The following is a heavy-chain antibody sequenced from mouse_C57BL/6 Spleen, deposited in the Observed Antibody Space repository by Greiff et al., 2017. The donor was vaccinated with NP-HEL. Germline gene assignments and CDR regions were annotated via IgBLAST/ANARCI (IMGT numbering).Heavy chain of an antibody. J-gene: IGHJ2*01. CDR3: ARSPGGYDYDGFFDY. V-gene: IGHV1-42*01. CDR1: GYSFTGYY. CDR2: INPSTGGT. Sequence: EVKLMESGPELVKPGASVKISCKASGYSFTGYYMNWVKQSPEKSLEWIGEINPSTGGTTYNQKFKAKATLTVDKSSSTAYMQLKSLTSEDSAVYYCARSPGGYDYDGFFDYWGQGTTLTVSS. D-gene: IGHD2-4*01.